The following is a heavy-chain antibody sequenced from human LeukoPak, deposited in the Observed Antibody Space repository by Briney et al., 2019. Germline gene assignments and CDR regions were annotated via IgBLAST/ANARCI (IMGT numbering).Heavy chain of an antibody. D-gene: IGHD1-1*01. Sequence: GGSLRLSCAASGFTFDDYGMSWVRQAPGKGLEWVSGITWNGGSTGYVDSVKGRFTISRDNAKNSLYLQMNSLRAEDTALYYCARGIDDGDNWFDPWGQGTLVTVSS. CDR1: GFTFDDYG. CDR3: ARGIDDGDNWFDP. V-gene: IGHV3-20*04. J-gene: IGHJ5*02. CDR2: ITWNGGST.